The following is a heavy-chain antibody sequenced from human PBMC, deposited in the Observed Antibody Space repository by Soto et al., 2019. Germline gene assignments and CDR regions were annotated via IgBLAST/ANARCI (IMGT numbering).Heavy chain of an antibody. D-gene: IGHD3-16*01. V-gene: IGHV3-74*01. Sequence: CRTLSWTPYGFPLSHFLIDCDRQTPRKCLVWVSRINPAGTITNYADSGEGRFTISRDNADSALFLQMTSLSAEDKAIYYSTSDTFECCDTWGQGTLVTVSS. J-gene: IGHJ5*02. CDR1: GFPLSHFL. CDR3: TSDTFECCDT. CDR2: INPAGTIT.